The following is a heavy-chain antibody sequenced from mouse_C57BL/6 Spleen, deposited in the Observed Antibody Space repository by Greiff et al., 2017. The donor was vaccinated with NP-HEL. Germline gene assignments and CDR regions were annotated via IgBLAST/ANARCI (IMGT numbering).Heavy chain of an antibody. CDR1: GYAFSSSW. CDR3: ARTDDYDGWFAY. Sequence: VKLVESGPELVKPGASVKISCKASGYAFSSSWMNWVKQRPGKGLEWIGRIYPGDGDTNYNGKFKGKATLTADKSSSTAYMQLSSLTSEDSAVYFCARTDDYDGWFAYWGQGTLVTVSA. D-gene: IGHD2-4*01. V-gene: IGHV1-82*01. CDR2: IYPGDGDT. J-gene: IGHJ3*01.